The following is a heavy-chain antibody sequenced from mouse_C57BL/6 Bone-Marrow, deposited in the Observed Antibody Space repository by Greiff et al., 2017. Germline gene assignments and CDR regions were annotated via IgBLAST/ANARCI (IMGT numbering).Heavy chain of an antibody. J-gene: IGHJ1*03. Sequence: EVKLEESGAELVRPGASVKLSCTASGFNIKDDYMHWVKQRPEQGLEWIGLIDPENGDTEYASNFQGKATITADTSSNTAYLQLSSLTSDDTAVYYGTTQGIPRYFDVWGTGTTVTVSS. CDR1: GFNIKDDY. V-gene: IGHV14-4*01. CDR3: TTQGIPRYFDV. CDR2: IDPENGDT. D-gene: IGHD3-3*01.